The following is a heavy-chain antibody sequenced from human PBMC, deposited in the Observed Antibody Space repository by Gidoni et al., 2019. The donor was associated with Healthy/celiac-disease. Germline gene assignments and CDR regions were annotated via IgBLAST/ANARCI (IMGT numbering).Heavy chain of an antibody. CDR1: GYSISSGYY. D-gene: IGHD3-22*01. Sequence: QVQLQESGPGLVKPSETLSLTCTVSGYSISSGYYWGWIRQPPGKGLEWIGSIYHSGSTYYNPSLKSRVTISVDTSKNQFSLKLSSVTAADTAVYYCARETTAITMIVVSKTGAFDIWGQGTMVTVSS. J-gene: IGHJ3*02. V-gene: IGHV4-38-2*02. CDR3: ARETTAITMIVVSKTGAFDI. CDR2: IYHSGST.